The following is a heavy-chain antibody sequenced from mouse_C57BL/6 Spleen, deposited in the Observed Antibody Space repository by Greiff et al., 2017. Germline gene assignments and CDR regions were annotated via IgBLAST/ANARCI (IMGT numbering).Heavy chain of an antibody. J-gene: IGHJ4*01. CDR3: AVGDYDMDY. CDR2: INPNNGGT. CDR1: GYTFTDYY. V-gene: IGHV1-26*01. Sequence: EVQLQQSGPELVKPGASVKISCKASGYTFTDYYMNWVKQSHGKSLEWIGDINPNNGGTSYNQKFKGKATLTVDKSSSTAYMEIRSLTSEDSAVYYCAVGDYDMDYWGQGTSVTVYS.